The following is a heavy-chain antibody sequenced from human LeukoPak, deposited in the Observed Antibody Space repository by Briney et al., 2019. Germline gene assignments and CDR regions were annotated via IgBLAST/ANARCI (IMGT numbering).Heavy chain of an antibody. Sequence: SETLSLTCTVSGGSISSHYWSWFRQPPGRGLEWIGYIYYSGSTNYNASLKSRVTISVDTSKNQFSLKLSSVIAADTAVYYCARGGWYQDYWGQGTLVTVSS. J-gene: IGHJ4*02. V-gene: IGHV4-59*08. D-gene: IGHD6-19*01. CDR1: GGSISSHY. CDR2: IYYSGST. CDR3: ARGGWYQDY.